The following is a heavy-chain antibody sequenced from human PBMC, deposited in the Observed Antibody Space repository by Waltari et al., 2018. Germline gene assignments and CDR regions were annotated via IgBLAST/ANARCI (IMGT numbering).Heavy chain of an antibody. Sequence: QVQLQESGPGLVKPSETLSLICSVSGGSISNYYWTWVRQVPGKGLEWIGYIHYTGNTNYNPSLTSRLTISVDTSKNQFSLNLNSVTAADTAVYYCARGGWSLDNWGRGTLVTVSS. CDR3: ARGGWSLDN. D-gene: IGHD6-19*01. J-gene: IGHJ4*02. CDR1: GGSISNYY. V-gene: IGHV4-59*01. CDR2: IHYTGNT.